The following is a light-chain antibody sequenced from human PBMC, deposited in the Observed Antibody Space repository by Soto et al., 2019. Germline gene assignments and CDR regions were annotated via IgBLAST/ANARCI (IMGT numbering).Light chain of an antibody. CDR1: QSVSSSY. V-gene: IGKV3-20*01. Sequence: EIVLTQSPGTLSLSPGERATLSCRASQSVSSSYLAWYQQKPGQAPRLLIYGASSRATGIPDRFSGSGSGTDFXLTXSRLEPEDFAVYYCQQYGSSPTFGGGTKVEIK. J-gene: IGKJ4*01. CDR3: QQYGSSPT. CDR2: GAS.